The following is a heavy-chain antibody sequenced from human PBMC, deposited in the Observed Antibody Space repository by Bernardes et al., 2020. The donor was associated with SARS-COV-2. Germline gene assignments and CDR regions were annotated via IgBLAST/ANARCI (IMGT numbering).Heavy chain of an antibody. CDR2: IKEDGSDK. D-gene: IGHD2-2*01. CDR3: ARDYALGPYFDY. V-gene: IGHV3-7*01. J-gene: IGHJ4*02. Sequence: GGSLRLSCAASGFTFSSYWMSWVRQAPGKGLEWVANIKEDGSDKYYVDSVKGRFTISRDNAKNSLYLQMNSLRAEDTAVYYCARDYALGPYFDYWGQGTLVTVSS. CDR1: GFTFSSYW.